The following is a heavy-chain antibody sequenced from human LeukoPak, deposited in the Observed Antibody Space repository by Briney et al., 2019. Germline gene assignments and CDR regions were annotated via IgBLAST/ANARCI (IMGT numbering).Heavy chain of an antibody. CDR1: GFTFDDYA. CDR3: AKDRNDIVVVPAAIGYYFDY. Sequence: SLRLSCAASGFTFDDYAMHWVRQAPGKGLEWVSGISWNSGNIGYGDSVKGRFTISRDNAKSTLYLQMNSLRAEDTAVYYCAKDRNDIVVVPAAIGYYFDYWGQGTLVTVSS. D-gene: IGHD2-2*02. J-gene: IGHJ4*02. CDR2: ISWNSGNI. V-gene: IGHV3-9*01.